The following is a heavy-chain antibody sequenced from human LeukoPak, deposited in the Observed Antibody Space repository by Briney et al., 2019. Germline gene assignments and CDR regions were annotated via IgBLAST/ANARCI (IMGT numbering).Heavy chain of an antibody. CDR2: ISGGGDTI. J-gene: IGHJ5*02. CDR1: GFTFRNHE. V-gene: IGHV3-48*03. Sequence: GGSLRLSCTASGFTFRNHEMNWVRQAPGKGLEWVSYISGGGDTIFYAASVEGRFTISRDNAKNSLYLQMNSLRVEDTAVYYCARAVRGSTWWFDPWGQGTLVTVSS. D-gene: IGHD3-10*01. CDR3: ARAVRGSTWWFDP.